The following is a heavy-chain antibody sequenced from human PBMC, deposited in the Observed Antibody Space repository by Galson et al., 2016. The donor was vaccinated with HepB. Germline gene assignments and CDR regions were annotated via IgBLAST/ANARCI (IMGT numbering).Heavy chain of an antibody. J-gene: IGHJ2*01. V-gene: IGHV3-48*01. CDR2: ISSSSTTI. CDR1: GFTFSSYS. D-gene: IGHD3-22*01. CDR3: ARDRSDYYDTLEWTFDL. Sequence: SLRLSCAASGFTFSSYSMNWVRQAPGKGLEWVSYISSSSTTIYYADSVKGRFTISRDNSKITLYLQMNSLRAEDTAVFYCARDRSDYYDTLEWTFDLWGRGTLVTVSS.